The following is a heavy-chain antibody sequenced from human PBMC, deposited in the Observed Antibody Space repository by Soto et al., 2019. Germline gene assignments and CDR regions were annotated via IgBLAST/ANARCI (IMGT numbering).Heavy chain of an antibody. CDR2: INHSGST. Sequence: SETLSLTCAVYGGSFSGYYWSWIRQPPGKGLEWIGEINHSGSTNYNPSLKSRVTISVDTSKNQFSLKLSSVTAADTAVYYCACQVVGATRDFDYWGQGTLVTVS. D-gene: IGHD1-26*01. CDR3: ACQVVGATRDFDY. CDR1: GGSFSGYY. V-gene: IGHV4-34*01. J-gene: IGHJ4*02.